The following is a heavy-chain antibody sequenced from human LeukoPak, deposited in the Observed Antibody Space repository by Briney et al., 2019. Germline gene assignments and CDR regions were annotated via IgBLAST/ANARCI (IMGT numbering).Heavy chain of an antibody. D-gene: IGHD3-10*01. J-gene: IGHJ4*02. V-gene: IGHV1-69*13. CDR3: ASGSGINLAPFDY. CDR2: IIPIFGIA. CDR1: GGTFSSYA. Sequence: SVKVSCKASGGTFSSYAISWVRQAPGQGLEWMGGIIPIFGIANYAQKFQGRVTITADESTSTAYMELSSLRSEDTAVYYCASGSGINLAPFDYWGQGTLVTVSS.